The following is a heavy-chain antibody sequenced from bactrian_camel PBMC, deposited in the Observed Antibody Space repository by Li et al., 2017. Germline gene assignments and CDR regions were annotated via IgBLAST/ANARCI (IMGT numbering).Heavy chain of an antibody. V-gene: IGHV3S53*01. Sequence: QVQLVESGGGSVQAGGSLRLSCEYSRYKYSSFCMGWFRRAPGNPGMEREGVASIDSDGTTSYIDLVKGRFTISKDSSKNTLYLQMNSLKPEDTAMYYCAADPGDFRCPDDFGYWGQGTQVTVS. CDR2: IDSDGTT. J-gene: IGHJ6*01. D-gene: IGHD4*01. CDR1: RYKYSSFC. CDR3: AADPGDFRCPDDFGY.